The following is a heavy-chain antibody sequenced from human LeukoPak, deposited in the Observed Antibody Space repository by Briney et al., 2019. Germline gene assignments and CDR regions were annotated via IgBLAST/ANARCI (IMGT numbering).Heavy chain of an antibody. J-gene: IGHJ4*02. CDR2: IHQSGGT. CDR3: ARETVTTTTKNFDS. V-gene: IGHV4-4*02. CDR1: GGSISNPDW. Sequence: SETLSLTCAVSGGSISNPDWWIWVRQPPGKGLGWIAEIHQSGGTNSNPSLRSRVTISLDKSKNQISLKLTSVTAADTAVYYCARETVTTTTKNFDSWGQGTLVTVSS. D-gene: IGHD4-17*01.